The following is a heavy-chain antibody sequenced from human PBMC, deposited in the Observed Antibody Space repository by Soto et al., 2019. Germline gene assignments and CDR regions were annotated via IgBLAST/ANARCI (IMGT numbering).Heavy chain of an antibody. Sequence: ASVKVSCKASGYTFTSYAMHWVRQAPGQRLEWMGWINAGNGNTKYSQKFQGRVTITRDESTSTVYMELSSLRSEDTAVYYCARGGEQWLVQDWFDPWGQGTLVTVSS. D-gene: IGHD6-19*01. V-gene: IGHV1-3*01. CDR2: INAGNGNT. CDR3: ARGGEQWLVQDWFDP. J-gene: IGHJ5*02. CDR1: GYTFTSYA.